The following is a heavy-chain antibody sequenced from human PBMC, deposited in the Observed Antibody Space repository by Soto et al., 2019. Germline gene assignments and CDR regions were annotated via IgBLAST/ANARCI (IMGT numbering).Heavy chain of an antibody. Sequence: GESLKISCKGSGYSFTSYWISWVRQMPGKGLEWMGRIDPSDSYTNYSPSFQGHVTMTTDTSTSTAYMELRSLRSDDTAVYYCARVRYSGYDFDYWGQGTLVTVSS. CDR3: ARVRYSGYDFDY. CDR1: GYSFTSYW. J-gene: IGHJ4*02. D-gene: IGHD5-12*01. CDR2: IDPSDSYT. V-gene: IGHV5-10-1*01.